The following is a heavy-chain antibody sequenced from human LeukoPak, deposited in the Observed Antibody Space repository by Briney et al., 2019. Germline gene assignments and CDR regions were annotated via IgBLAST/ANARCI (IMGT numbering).Heavy chain of an antibody. J-gene: IGHJ4*02. CDR1: GGSISSGGYS. V-gene: IGHV4-30-2*05. CDR3: AREGTAYYDFWSGPFDY. CDR2: IYYSGST. D-gene: IGHD3-3*01. Sequence: SETLSLTCAVSGGSISSGGYSWSWIRQPPGKGLEWIGYIYYSGSTYYNPSLKSRVTISVDTSKNQFSLKLSSVTAADTAVYYCAREGTAYYDFWSGPFDYWGQGTLVTVSS.